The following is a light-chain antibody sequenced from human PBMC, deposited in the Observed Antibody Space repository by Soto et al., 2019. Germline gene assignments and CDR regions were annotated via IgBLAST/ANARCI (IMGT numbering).Light chain of an antibody. CDR1: SGHSNYA. CDR3: QTWGTGIVV. J-gene: IGLJ2*01. CDR2: VNSDGSH. Sequence: QSVLTQSPSASASLGASVKLTCTLSSGHSNYAIAWHQQQPEKGSRYLMKVNSDGSHSKGDGIPDRFSGSNSGAERYLTISSLQSEDEADYYCQTWGTGIVVFGGGTQLTVL. V-gene: IGLV4-69*01.